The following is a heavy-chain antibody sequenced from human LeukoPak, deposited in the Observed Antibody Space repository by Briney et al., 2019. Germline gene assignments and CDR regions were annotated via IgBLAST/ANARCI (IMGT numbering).Heavy chain of an antibody. V-gene: IGHV4-34*01. D-gene: IGHD2-15*01. CDR3: ARGHKDTKAGFDY. Sequence: SETLSLTCAVYGGSFSGYYWSWIRQPPGKGLEWIEEINHSGSTNYNPSLKSRVTISVDTSKNQFSLKLSSVTAADTAVYYCARGHKDTKAGFDYWGQGTLVTVSS. CDR2: INHSGST. CDR1: GGSFSGYY. J-gene: IGHJ4*02.